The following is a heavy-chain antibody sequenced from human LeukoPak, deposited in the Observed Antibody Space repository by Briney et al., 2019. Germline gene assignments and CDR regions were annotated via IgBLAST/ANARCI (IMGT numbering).Heavy chain of an antibody. Sequence: SETLSLTCTASGGSISSYYWSWIRQPPGKGLEWIGYIYYSGSTKYNPSLKSRVTISVDTSKNQFSLKLSSVTAADTAVYYCARDQGSGSYYPFDYPFDYWGQGTLVTVSS. D-gene: IGHD3-10*01. CDR3: ARDQGSGSYYPFDYPFDY. V-gene: IGHV4-59*01. CDR2: IYYSGST. J-gene: IGHJ4*02. CDR1: GGSISSYY.